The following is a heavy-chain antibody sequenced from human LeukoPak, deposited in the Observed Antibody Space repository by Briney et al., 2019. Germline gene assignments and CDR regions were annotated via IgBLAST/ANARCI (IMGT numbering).Heavy chain of an antibody. V-gene: IGHV3-66*04. CDR3: ARRHYDRTGYYYVD. CDR2: MFTNGDT. CDR1: GFTVSSNY. Sequence: GGSLRLSCAASGFTVSSNYMSWVRQAPGKGLGWVSVMFTNGDTNYADSVKGRFTISRDSFKNTLYLQMSSLRAEDTAVYFCARRHYDRTGYYYVDWGQGTLVTVSS. D-gene: IGHD3-22*01. J-gene: IGHJ4*02.